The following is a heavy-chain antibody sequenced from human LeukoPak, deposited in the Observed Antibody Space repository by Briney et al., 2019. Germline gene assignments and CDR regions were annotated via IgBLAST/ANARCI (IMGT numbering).Heavy chain of an antibody. J-gene: IGHJ4*02. Sequence: PSETLSLTCTVSGGSISSSSYYWGWIRQPPGKGLEWIGSIYYSGSTYYNPSLKSRVTISVDTSKNQFSLKLSSVTAADTAVYYCARVSEMATKGPTYWGQGTLVTVSS. CDR2: IYYSGST. D-gene: IGHD5-24*01. CDR3: ARVSEMATKGPTY. CDR1: GGSISSSSYY. V-gene: IGHV4-39*07.